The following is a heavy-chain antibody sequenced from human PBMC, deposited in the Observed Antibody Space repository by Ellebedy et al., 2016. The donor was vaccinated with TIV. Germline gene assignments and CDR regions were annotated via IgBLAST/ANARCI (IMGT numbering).Heavy chain of an antibody. D-gene: IGHD3-10*01. V-gene: IGHV5-10-1*01. CDR1: GYSFTSYW. J-gene: IGHJ4*02. CDR3: AIGGFGELLPFDY. Sequence: GESLKISCKGSGYSFTSYWISWVRQMPGKGLEWMGRIDPSDSYTNYSPSFQGHVTISADKSISTAYLQWSSLKASDTAMYYCAIGGFGELLPFDYWGQGTLVTVSS. CDR2: IDPSDSYT.